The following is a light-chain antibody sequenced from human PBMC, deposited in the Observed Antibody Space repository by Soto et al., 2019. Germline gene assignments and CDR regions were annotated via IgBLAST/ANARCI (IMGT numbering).Light chain of an antibody. J-gene: IGKJ2*01. CDR2: KAS. CDR3: QQYNIGYT. Sequence: DIQMTQSPSTLSASVGDRVTITCRASQSISSWLAWYQQKPGKAPKLLIYKASSLESGVPSRFSGSGSGKEFTITISSLQPDDFATYYCQQYNIGYTFGQGTKLEIK. CDR1: QSISSW. V-gene: IGKV1-5*03.